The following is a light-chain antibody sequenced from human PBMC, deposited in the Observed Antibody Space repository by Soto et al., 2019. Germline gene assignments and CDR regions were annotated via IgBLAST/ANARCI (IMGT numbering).Light chain of an antibody. J-gene: IGKJ2*01. V-gene: IGKV3-20*01. CDR1: QSVSSY. CDR2: ETY. Sequence: EIVLTQSPGTLSLSPGESASLSCRASQSVSSYLAWYQQKPGQAPRLLIYETYTRAAGIPDRFSASASGTDFTLTVSRLEPEDFAIYYCQDYGGSPLYTXGQGTKVDIK. CDR3: QDYGGSPLYT.